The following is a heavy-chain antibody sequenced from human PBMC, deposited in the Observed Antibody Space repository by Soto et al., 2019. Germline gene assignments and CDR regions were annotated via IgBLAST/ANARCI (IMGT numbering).Heavy chain of an antibody. CDR3: AKDSGYNYGYFRWVDP. CDR2: IFYSGST. CDR1: GGSISNYY. V-gene: IGHV4-59*01. Sequence: SETPSLACTVPGGSISNYYSSWIRPPPGGGLEWIGHIFYSGSTNYNPALKSRVTISVDTSKSQFSLKLSSVTAADTAVYYCAKDSGYNYGYFRWVDPWAQVTLVTVS. J-gene: IGHJ5*02. D-gene: IGHD5-18*01.